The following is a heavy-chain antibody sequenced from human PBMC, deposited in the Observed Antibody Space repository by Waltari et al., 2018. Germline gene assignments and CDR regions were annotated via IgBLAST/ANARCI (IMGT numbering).Heavy chain of an antibody. CDR1: GGSFSGYY. V-gene: IGHV4-34*01. CDR2: INHSGST. D-gene: IGHD1-26*01. CDR3: ARGRQLGSWYFDL. J-gene: IGHJ2*01. Sequence: QVQLQQWGAGLLKPSETLSLTCAVYGGSFSGYYWSWIRQPPGKGLEWIGEINHSGSTNYNPSLKSRVTISVDTSKNQFSLKLSSVTAADTAVYYCARGRQLGSWYFDLWGRGTLVTVSS.